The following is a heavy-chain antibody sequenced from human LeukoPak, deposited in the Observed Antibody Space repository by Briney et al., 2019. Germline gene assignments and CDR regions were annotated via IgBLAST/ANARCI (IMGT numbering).Heavy chain of an antibody. Sequence: GESLKISCKGSGYSFTTYWISWVRQMPGNGLEWMGRIDPSDSYTNYSPSFQGHVTISADKSISTAYLQWSSLKASDTAMYYCARHASSSSWFDPWGQGTLVTVSS. V-gene: IGHV5-10-1*01. CDR2: IDPSDSYT. J-gene: IGHJ5*02. CDR3: ARHASSSSWFDP. D-gene: IGHD6-6*01. CDR1: GYSFTTYW.